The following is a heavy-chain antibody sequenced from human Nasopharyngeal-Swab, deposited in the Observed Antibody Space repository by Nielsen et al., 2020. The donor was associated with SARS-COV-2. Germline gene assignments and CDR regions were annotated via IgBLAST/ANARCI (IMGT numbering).Heavy chain of an antibody. CDR3: AKSPGEDAFDI. J-gene: IGHJ3*02. CDR1: GFTFTSYD. CDR2: ISYDGSTK. V-gene: IGHV3-30-3*02. Sequence: GESLKISCAASGFTFTSYDIHWVRQAPGKGLEWVAVISYDGSTKYYADSVKGRFTISRDNAKNSLYLQMNSLRAEDTALYYCAKSPGEDAFDIWGQGTMVTVSS. D-gene: IGHD2-21*01.